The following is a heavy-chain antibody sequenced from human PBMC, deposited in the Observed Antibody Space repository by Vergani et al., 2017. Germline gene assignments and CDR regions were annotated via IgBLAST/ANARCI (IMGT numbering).Heavy chain of an antibody. J-gene: IGHJ3*02. CDR1: NYSISDGYF. Sequence: QVQLRESGPGLVKPSETLSLICDVSNYSISDGYFWGWIRQPPGQGLEWIGSDHHSGISYYNPSLEGRAIVLVDTSKNQLSLELKSVTAADTAVYYCARNPYCGGDCYSDAFDIWGQGTMVTVSS. CDR2: DHHSGIS. D-gene: IGHD2-21*02. CDR3: ARNPYCGGDCYSDAFDI. V-gene: IGHV4-38-2*01.